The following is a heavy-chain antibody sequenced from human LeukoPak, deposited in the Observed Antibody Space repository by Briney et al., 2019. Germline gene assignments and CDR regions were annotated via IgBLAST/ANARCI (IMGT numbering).Heavy chain of an antibody. D-gene: IGHD6-13*01. CDR2: IYYTGST. CDR3: ARSYSSSWYGRPYFDY. V-gene: IGHV4-59*01. J-gene: IGHJ4*02. Sequence: PSETLSLTCTVSGGSISRDYWSWIRQPPGKGLEWIGYIYYTGSTNYNPSLNSRVTISVDTSKNQFSLKLSSVTAADTAVYYCARSYSSSWYGRPYFDYWGQGTLVTVSS. CDR1: GGSISRDY.